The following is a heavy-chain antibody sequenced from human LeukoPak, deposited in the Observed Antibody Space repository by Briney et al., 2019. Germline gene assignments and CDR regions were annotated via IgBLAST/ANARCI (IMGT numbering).Heavy chain of an antibody. Sequence: SETLSLTCTVSGGSISSSSYYWGWIRQPPGKGLEWIGSIYYSGSTYYNPSLKSRVTISVDTSKNQFSLKLSSVTAADTAVYYCAINGFSSGWYEPYYFDNWGQGTLVTVSS. D-gene: IGHD6-19*01. CDR3: AINGFSSGWYEPYYFDN. J-gene: IGHJ4*02. CDR1: GGSISSSSYY. V-gene: IGHV4-39*07. CDR2: IYYSGST.